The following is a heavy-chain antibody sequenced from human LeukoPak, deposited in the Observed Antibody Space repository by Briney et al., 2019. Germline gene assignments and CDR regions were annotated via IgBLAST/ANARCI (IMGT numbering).Heavy chain of an antibody. CDR2: IQQDGGQK. Sequence: GGSLRLSCAASGFXFSNYWIIWVRQAPGKGLEWVANIQQDGGQKRYADSVRGRFTVSRDNAQTSLYLHMNSLRAEDTAVYYCARASNPWLQLSWGQGTLVTVSS. CDR3: ARASNPWLQLS. V-gene: IGHV3-7*05. J-gene: IGHJ4*02. D-gene: IGHD5-24*01. CDR1: GFXFSNYW.